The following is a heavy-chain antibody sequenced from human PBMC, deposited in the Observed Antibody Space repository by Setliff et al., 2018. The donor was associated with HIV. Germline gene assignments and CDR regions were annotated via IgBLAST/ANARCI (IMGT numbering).Heavy chain of an antibody. J-gene: IGHJ4*02. Sequence: GASVKVSCKASGGTFGIYGISWVRQAPGQGLEWMGGIIPMFGTANYAQKFQGRVTITTDESTNTGYMELSSLRSEDTAVYYCARESACSSTSCPKVLDYWGQGTLVTVSS. V-gene: IGHV1-69*05. CDR3: ARESACSSTSCPKVLDY. CDR2: IIPMFGTA. D-gene: IGHD2-2*01. CDR1: GGTFGIYG.